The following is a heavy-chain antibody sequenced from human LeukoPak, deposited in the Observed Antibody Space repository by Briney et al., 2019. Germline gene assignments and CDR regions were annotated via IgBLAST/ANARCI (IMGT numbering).Heavy chain of an antibody. J-gene: IGHJ5*02. D-gene: IGHD2-2*01. CDR1: GYTFTSYY. Sequence: ASVKVSCKASGYTFTSYYMRWVRQAPGQGLEWMGIINPSGGSTSYAQKFQGRVTMTRDTSTSTVYMELSSLRSEDTAVYYCARACGSDIVVVPAALDPWGQGTLVTVSS. V-gene: IGHV1-46*01. CDR3: ARACGSDIVVVPAALDP. CDR2: INPSGGST.